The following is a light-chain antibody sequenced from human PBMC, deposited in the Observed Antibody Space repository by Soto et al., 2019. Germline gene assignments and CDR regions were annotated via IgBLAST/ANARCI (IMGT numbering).Light chain of an antibody. Sequence: HSALTQPPSVSGSPGQSVAISCTGTSSDVGSYNRVSWYQQPPGAAPKLMIYEVSNRPSGVPDRFSGSKSGNTASLTISGLQAEDEADYYCNSYIGSSTYVFGTETKVTVL. CDR2: EVS. CDR3: NSYIGSSTYV. V-gene: IGLV2-18*02. CDR1: SSDVGSYNR. J-gene: IGLJ1*01.